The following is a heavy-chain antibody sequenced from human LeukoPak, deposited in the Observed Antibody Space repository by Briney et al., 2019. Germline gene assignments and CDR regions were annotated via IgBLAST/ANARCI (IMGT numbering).Heavy chain of an antibody. CDR3: ARDSDTAMVTDYYYYRDV. V-gene: IGHV3-21*01. CDR2: ISNSSSCI. J-gene: IGHJ6*03. D-gene: IGHD5-18*01. CDR1: GFTFSSYS. Sequence: GGTLILSCAASGFTFSSYSMYCVSQAPGKGVLEGSSISNSSSCIYYAASVKGRFTISRDNAKNSLSLKLSSLTAEDTAVYYCARDSDTAMVTDYYYYRDVWGKGTTVTVSS.